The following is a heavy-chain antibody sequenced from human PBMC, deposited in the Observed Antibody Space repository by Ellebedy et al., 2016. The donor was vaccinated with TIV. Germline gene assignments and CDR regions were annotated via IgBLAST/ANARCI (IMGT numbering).Heavy chain of an antibody. CDR2: ISSGSSTI. Sequence: GGSLRLXXVGSGFTFREYSMNWVRQAPGKGLEWLSYISSGSSTIYYSDSVKGRFTISRDNAKNSLYLQMNSLRAEDTAVYYCARDPDTVTKIDYWGQGTLVTVSS. V-gene: IGHV3-48*04. CDR3: ARDPDTVTKIDY. D-gene: IGHD1-14*01. J-gene: IGHJ4*02. CDR1: GFTFREYS.